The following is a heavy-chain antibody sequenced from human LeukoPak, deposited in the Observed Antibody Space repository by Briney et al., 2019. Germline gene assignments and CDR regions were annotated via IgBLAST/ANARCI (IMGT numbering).Heavy chain of an antibody. J-gene: IGHJ5*02. CDR2: VSYSGST. V-gene: IGHV4-59*01. D-gene: IGHD6-13*01. Sequence: SETLSLTCTVSGGSISSYYWSWVRQPPGKGLEWIGYVSYSGSTDYNPSLKSRVIISIDTSKNQFSLRLSSVTAADTAVYYCARGGYSSSWRNNWFDPWGQGTLVTVSS. CDR3: ARGGYSSSWRNNWFDP. CDR1: GGSISSYY.